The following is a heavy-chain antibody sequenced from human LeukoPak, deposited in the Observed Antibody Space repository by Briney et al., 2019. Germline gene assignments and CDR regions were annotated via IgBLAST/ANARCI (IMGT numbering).Heavy chain of an antibody. CDR2: ISSSSSTI. V-gene: IGHV3-48*01. Sequence: PGGSLRLSCAASGFTFSSYSMNWVRQAPGKGLEWVSYISSSSSTIYYADSVKGRFTISRDNAKNSLYLQMNSLRAEDTAVYYCARDHPDSSSLDWGQGTLVTVSS. CDR1: GFTFSSYS. D-gene: IGHD6-13*01. J-gene: IGHJ4*02. CDR3: ARDHPDSSSLD.